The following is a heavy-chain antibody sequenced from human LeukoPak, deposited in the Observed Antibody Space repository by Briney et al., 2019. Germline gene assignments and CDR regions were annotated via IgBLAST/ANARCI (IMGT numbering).Heavy chain of an antibody. J-gene: IGHJ3*02. V-gene: IGHV3-15*01. CDR2: IRSKIDYGTT. D-gene: IGHD3-10*01. CDR3: TTRELRYYGSGTYPVAFDI. Sequence: GGSLRLSCAASGFNFRIYSMNWVRLAPGKGLEWVGRIRSKIDYGTTDYAAPVKGRFTVSRDDSIHTLYLQMHSLKTEDTAVYYCTTRELRYYGSGTYPVAFDIWGQGTMVTVSS. CDR1: GFNFRIYS.